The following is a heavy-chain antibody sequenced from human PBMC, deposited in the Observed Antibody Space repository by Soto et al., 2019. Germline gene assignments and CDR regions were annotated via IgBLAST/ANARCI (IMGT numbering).Heavy chain of an antibody. CDR2: IIPIFGTA. Sequence: SVKVSCRASGGTFSSYAISWVRQAPGQGLEWMGGIIPIFGTANYAQKFQGRVTITADESTSTAYMELSSLRSEDTAVYYCARDWPGGSSGSAHDAFDIWGQGTMVTVSS. CDR3: ARDWPGGSSGSAHDAFDI. CDR1: GGTFSSYA. J-gene: IGHJ3*02. V-gene: IGHV1-69*13. D-gene: IGHD3-22*01.